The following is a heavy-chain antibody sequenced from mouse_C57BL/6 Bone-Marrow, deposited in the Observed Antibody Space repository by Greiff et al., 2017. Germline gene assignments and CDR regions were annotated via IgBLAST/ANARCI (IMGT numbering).Heavy chain of an antibody. J-gene: IGHJ1*03. V-gene: IGHV6-6*01. D-gene: IGHD2-12*01. CDR1: GFTLSDAW. CDR2: TRNKANNHAT. CDR3: TRPHDDPDV. Sequence: VSGGGLVQPAGSMRLSCAASGFTLSDAWMDLVCQSQETGLGLDAETRNKANNHATYYAESVKRRFTISRDDSKSSVYLQMNILRAADTGIYYCTRPHDDPDVWGTGTTVTVSS.